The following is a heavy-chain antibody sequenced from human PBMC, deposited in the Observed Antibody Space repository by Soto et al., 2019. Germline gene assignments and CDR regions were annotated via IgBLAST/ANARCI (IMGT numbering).Heavy chain of an antibody. CDR3: ARHGTALTAVNWFVS. Sequence: PSETVSLTCTVSGGSITSGSFYWGWVRHSPGKGLEWIGSIYYSGSVFYNPSLESRVTISADVSRDQFSLKLTSVTAADTAVYYCARHGTALTAVNWFVSWGHGTLVTVSS. CDR2: IYYSGSV. V-gene: IGHV4-39*01. CDR1: GGSITSGSFY. J-gene: IGHJ5*01. D-gene: IGHD2-21*02.